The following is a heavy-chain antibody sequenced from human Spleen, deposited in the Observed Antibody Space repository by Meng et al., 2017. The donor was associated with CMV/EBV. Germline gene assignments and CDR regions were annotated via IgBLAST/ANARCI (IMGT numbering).Heavy chain of an antibody. CDR2: INPSDNIT. CDR3: ARGVPTAIRYFQH. CDR1: GYTFTSYS. J-gene: IGHJ1*01. D-gene: IGHD2-2*02. Sequence: ASVKVSCKASGYTFTSYSMHWVRQAPGRGLEWMGIINPSDNITTYAQNFQGRVTMSRDTSTSTVYMELSRLGSEDTAVYYCARGVPTAIRYFQHWGQGTLVTVSS. V-gene: IGHV1-46*01.